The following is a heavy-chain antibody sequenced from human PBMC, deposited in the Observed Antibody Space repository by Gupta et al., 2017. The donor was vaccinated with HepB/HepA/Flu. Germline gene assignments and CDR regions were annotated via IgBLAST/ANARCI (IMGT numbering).Heavy chain of an antibody. CDR3: ARAVAYDSSGSLNWFDP. D-gene: IGHD3-22*01. Sequence: QVQLQESGPGLVKPSQTLSLTCTVSGGSISSGDYYWRWIRQPPGKGLEWIGYIYYSGSTYYNPSLKSRVTISVDTSKNQFSLKLSSVTAADTAVYYCARAVAYDSSGSLNWFDPWGQGTLVTVSS. CDR2: IYYSGST. CDR1: GGSISSGDYY. J-gene: IGHJ5*02. V-gene: IGHV4-30-4*01.